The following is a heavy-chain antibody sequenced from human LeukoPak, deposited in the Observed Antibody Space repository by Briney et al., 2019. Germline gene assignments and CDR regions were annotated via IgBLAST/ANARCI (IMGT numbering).Heavy chain of an antibody. CDR3: AKDLGYCSGASCYNAFDI. V-gene: IGHV3-30-3*01. D-gene: IGHD2-15*01. Sequence: HTGGSLRLSCAASGFTFSNYAMHWVRQAPGKGLEWVAIISFDGNNEYYADSVKGRFTISRDNSKNTLYLQMNSLRAEDTAVYYCAKDLGYCSGASCYNAFDIWGQGTMVTVSS. CDR1: GFTFSNYA. J-gene: IGHJ3*02. CDR2: ISFDGNNE.